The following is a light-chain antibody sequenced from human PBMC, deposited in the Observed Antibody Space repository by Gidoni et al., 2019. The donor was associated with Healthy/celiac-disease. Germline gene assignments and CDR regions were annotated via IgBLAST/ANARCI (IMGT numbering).Light chain of an antibody. J-gene: IGKJ1*01. CDR2: DAS. Sequence: EIVLTQSPATLSLSPGERATLSCRASQSVSSYLAWYQQKPGQAPRLLIYDASNRATGIPARFSGGGSGTDFTLTISSLEPEDFAVYYCQQRYYWPPWTFXQXTKVXIK. CDR3: QQRYYWPPWT. V-gene: IGKV3-11*01. CDR1: QSVSSY.